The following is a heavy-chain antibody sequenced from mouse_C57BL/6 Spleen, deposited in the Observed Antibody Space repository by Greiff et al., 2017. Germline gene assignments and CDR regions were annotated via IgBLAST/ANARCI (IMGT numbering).Heavy chain of an antibody. CDR3: ARHGSGSRDAMDY. V-gene: IGHV1-69*01. CDR2: IDPSDSYT. D-gene: IGHD1-1*01. J-gene: IGHJ4*01. Sequence: QVQLQQPGAELVMPGASVKLSCKASGYTFTSYWMHWVKQRPGQGLEWIGEIDPSDSYTNYNQKFKGKSTLTVDKSSSTAYMQLSSLTSEDSAVYYCARHGSGSRDAMDYWGQGTSVTVSS. CDR1: GYTFTSYW.